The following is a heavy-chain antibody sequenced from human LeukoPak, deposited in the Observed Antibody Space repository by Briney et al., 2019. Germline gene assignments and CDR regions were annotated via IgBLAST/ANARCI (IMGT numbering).Heavy chain of an antibody. D-gene: IGHD3-22*01. V-gene: IGHV3-23*01. J-gene: IGHJ6*03. Sequence: HPGESLRLSCAASGFTFSNYAMSWVRQAPGRGLEWVSSISGSGGSTNYADFVKGRFTISRDNSKNTLYLQMNSLRAEDTAVYYCARSSGYFVSDYMDVWDKGTTVTVSS. CDR1: GFTFSNYA. CDR3: ARSSGYFVSDYMDV. CDR2: ISGSGGST.